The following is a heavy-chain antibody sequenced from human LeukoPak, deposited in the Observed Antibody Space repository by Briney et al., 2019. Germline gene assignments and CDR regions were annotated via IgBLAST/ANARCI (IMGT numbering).Heavy chain of an antibody. CDR2: IYSGGNT. Sequence: GGTLRFSCDASGLIASSNNRNWVRQAPGMGLEWVSLIYSGGNTYYADSVKGRFTIYRDNSKNTVYVQMNSLRAEDTAVYYCTRDGAVAGFVYDYWGQGTLVTVST. J-gene: IGHJ4*02. CDR1: GLIASSNN. D-gene: IGHD6-19*01. V-gene: IGHV3-66*01. CDR3: TRDGAVAGFVYDY.